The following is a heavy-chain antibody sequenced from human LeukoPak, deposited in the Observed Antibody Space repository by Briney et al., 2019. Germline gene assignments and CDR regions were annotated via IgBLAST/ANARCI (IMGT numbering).Heavy chain of an antibody. CDR1: GITLTSNV. CDR2: ISTRSNYI. D-gene: IGHD6-13*01. Sequence: SGGSLRLSCAAPGITLTSNVMSWVRQVPGKGVEWVSSISTRSNYIYYRDSLKGRFTISRDNARNSLFLQMNSLRPEDTAMYYCARDYVAGLSGAGPFEYWGQGTLVTVSS. CDR3: ARDYVAGLSGAGPFEY. V-gene: IGHV3-21*01. J-gene: IGHJ4*02.